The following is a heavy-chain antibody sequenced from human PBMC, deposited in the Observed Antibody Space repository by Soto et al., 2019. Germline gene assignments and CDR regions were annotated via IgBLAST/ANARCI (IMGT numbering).Heavy chain of an antibody. V-gene: IGHV4-59*08. Sequence: SETLSLTCTVSGGSISSYGWSWIRQPPGKGLEWIGYIYYSGSTNYNPSLKSRVTISVDTSKNQFSLKLSSVTAADTAVYYCARHPGPYGDYYYFDYWGQGTLVTVSS. J-gene: IGHJ4*02. CDR3: ARHPGPYGDYYYFDY. CDR1: GGSISSYG. D-gene: IGHD4-17*01. CDR2: IYYSGST.